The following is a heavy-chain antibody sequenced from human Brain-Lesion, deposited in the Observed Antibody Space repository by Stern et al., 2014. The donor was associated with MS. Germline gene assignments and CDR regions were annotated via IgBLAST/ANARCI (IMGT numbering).Heavy chain of an antibody. D-gene: IGHD3-10*01. V-gene: IGHV3-74*02. CDR2: VNNDGRRT. CDR3: ARGERWFDS. CDR1: GFTFSNYW. J-gene: IGHJ5*01. Sequence: EVQLVESGGGLVQPGGSLRLSCAASGFTFSNYWMHWVRQAPGQGLVWVSRVNNDGRRTSYGDSVKGRFTMSRDNAKNTLYLQMNSLRVEDTAIYYCARGERWFDSWGQGTLVTVSS.